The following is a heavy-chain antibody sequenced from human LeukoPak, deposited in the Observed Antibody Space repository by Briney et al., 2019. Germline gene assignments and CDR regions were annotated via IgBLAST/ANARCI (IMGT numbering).Heavy chain of an antibody. CDR3: ARDNVLLWSGLDY. D-gene: IGHD3-10*01. V-gene: IGHV3-66*01. CDR2: IYSGGST. J-gene: IGHJ4*02. CDR1: GFTFSSYA. Sequence: GGSLRLSCAASGFTFSSYAMSWVRQAPGKGLEWVSVIYSGGSTYYADSVKGRFTISRDNSKNTLYLQMNSLRAEDTAVYYCARDNVLLWSGLDYWGQGTLVTVSS.